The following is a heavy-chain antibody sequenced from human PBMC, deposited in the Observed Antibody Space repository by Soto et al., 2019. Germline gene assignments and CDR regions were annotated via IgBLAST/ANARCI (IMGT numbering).Heavy chain of an antibody. CDR1: GDSICTYS. V-gene: IGHV4-4*07. CDR2: IYSSGSA. J-gene: IGHJ4*02. CDR3: ATIVGANDY. D-gene: IGHD1-26*01. Sequence: SETLSLTCTVSGDSICTYSWTWLRQPAGKGLEWIGHIYSSGSANYNPSLKSRVSMSVDTSKNQFSLKLNSVTAADTAVYYCATIVGANDYWGQGALVTVSS.